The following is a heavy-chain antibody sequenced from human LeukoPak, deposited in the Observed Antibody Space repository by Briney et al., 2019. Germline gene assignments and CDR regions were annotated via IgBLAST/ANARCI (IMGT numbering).Heavy chain of an antibody. CDR2: IYSGGST. Sequence: GGSLRLSCAASGFTVSSNYMSWVRQAPGKGLEWVSVIYSGGSTYYADSVKGRFTISRDNSKNTLYLQMNSLRAEDTAVYYCARAPYSGSYYSDYWGQGTLVTVSS. J-gene: IGHJ4*02. CDR1: GFTVSSNY. V-gene: IGHV3-53*01. CDR3: ARAPYSGSYYSDY. D-gene: IGHD1-26*01.